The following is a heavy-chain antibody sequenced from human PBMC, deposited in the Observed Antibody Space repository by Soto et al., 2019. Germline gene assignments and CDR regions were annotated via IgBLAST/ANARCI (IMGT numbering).Heavy chain of an antibody. CDR3: ARDMVHSGSLKANWGSWGDY. CDR1: GYTFTSYA. J-gene: IGHJ4*02. CDR2: INAGNGNT. V-gene: IGHV1-3*05. Sequence: QVQLVQSGAEEKKPGASVKVSCKASGYTFTSYAMHWVRQAPGQRLEWMGWINAGNGNTKYSQKFQGRVTITRDTSASTAYMELSSLRSEDTAVYYCARDMVHSGSLKANWGSWGDYWGQGTLVTVSS. D-gene: IGHD1-26*01.